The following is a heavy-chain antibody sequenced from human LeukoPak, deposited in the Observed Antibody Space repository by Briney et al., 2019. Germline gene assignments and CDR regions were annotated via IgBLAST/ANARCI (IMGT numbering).Heavy chain of an antibody. Sequence: GGSLRLSCAASGFTFSSYGMHWVRQAPGKGLEWVAVIWYDGSNKYYADSVKGRFTISRDNSKNTLYLQMNSLRAEDTAVYYCAKDPGAFDIWGQGTMVTVYS. V-gene: IGHV3-33*06. CDR3: AKDPGAFDI. CDR1: GFTFSSYG. CDR2: IWYDGSNK. J-gene: IGHJ3*02.